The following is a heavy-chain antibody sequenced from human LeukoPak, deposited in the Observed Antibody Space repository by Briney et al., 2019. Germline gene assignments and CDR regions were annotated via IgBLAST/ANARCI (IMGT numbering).Heavy chain of an antibody. Sequence: PGGSLRLSCAASGFTFSDYWMHWVRQTPGRGLVWVSRINPDGSDILYADSVKGRFSISRDNAKNMLYLQLSSLRAEDTAVYYCAYQLLPSWGQGTLVTVSS. V-gene: IGHV3-74*01. CDR2: INPDGSDI. CDR3: AYQLLPS. CDR1: GFTFSDYW. D-gene: IGHD2-2*01. J-gene: IGHJ4*02.